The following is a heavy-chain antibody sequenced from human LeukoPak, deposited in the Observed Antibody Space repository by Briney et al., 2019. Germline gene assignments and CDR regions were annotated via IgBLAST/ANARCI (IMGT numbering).Heavy chain of an antibody. CDR2: ISAYNGNT. Sequence: GASVKVSCKASGYTSTSYGISWVRQAPGQGLEWMGWISAYNGNTNYPQKLQGRVTMTTDTSTSTTYMELRSLRSDDTAVYYCARDWAAMVTFVDYWGQGTLVTVSS. CDR3: ARDWAAMVTFVDY. V-gene: IGHV1-18*01. CDR1: GYTSTSYG. J-gene: IGHJ4*02. D-gene: IGHD5-18*01.